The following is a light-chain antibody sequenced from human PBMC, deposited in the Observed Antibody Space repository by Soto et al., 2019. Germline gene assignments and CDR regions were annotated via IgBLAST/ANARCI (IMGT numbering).Light chain of an antibody. V-gene: IGLV4-69*01. Sequence: QTVVTQSPSASASLGASVKLTCTLTSAHSRYAIAWHQQQPEKGPRFLMKVNSDGSHSKGDGIPDRFSGSSSGAERYLTISSLQSEDEADYYCQTWATGTVVFGEGTQLTVL. CDR1: SAHSRYA. J-gene: IGLJ7*01. CDR3: QTWATGTVV. CDR2: VNSDGSH.